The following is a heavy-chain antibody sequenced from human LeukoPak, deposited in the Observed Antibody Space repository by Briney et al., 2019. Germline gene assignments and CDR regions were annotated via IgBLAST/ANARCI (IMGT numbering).Heavy chain of an antibody. J-gene: IGHJ4*02. CDR2: ISYDGSNK. Sequence: PGGSLRLSCTASGFTLSSYEMSWIRQAPGKGLEWVAVISYDGSNKYYADSVKGRFTISRDNSKNTLYLQMNSLGAEDTAVYYCAKWLRVATTYFDYWGQGTLVTVSS. CDR3: AKWLRVATTYFDY. CDR1: GFTLSSYE. D-gene: IGHD5-24*01. V-gene: IGHV3-30*18.